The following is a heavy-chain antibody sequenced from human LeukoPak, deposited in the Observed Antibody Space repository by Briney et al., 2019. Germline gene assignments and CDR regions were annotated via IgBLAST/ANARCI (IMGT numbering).Heavy chain of an antibody. CDR3: ARHDSSGPYNAFDV. D-gene: IGHD3-22*01. CDR2: IYYSGST. J-gene: IGHJ3*01. CDR1: GGSISSSSHY. Sequence: SETLSLTCTVSGGSISSSSHYWGWIRQPPGKGLEWIGNIYYSGSTYYKSSLKSRVTISVDTSKNQFSLKVSSVTAADTAVYYCARHDSSGPYNAFDVWGQGTMVTVSS. V-gene: IGHV4-39*01.